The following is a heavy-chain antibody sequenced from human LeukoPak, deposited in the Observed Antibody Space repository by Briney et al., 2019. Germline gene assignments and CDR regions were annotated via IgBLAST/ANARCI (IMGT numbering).Heavy chain of an antibody. CDR1: GGSISSYY. CDR2: IYTSGST. D-gene: IGHD3-10*01. V-gene: IGHV4-4*07. CDR3: ARVRRPYYYGSGSLFAFDI. Sequence: SETLSLTCTVSGGSISSYYWSWIRQPAGKGLEWIGRIYTSGSTNYNPSLKSRVTMSVDTSKNQFSLKLSSVTAADTAVYYCARVRRPYYYGSGSLFAFDIWGQGTMVTVSS. J-gene: IGHJ3*02.